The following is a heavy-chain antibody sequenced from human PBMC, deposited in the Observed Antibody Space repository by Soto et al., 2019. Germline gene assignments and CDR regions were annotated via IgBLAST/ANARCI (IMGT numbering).Heavy chain of an antibody. CDR2: ISLSSANI. J-gene: IGHJ2*01. V-gene: IGHV3-48*01. Sequence: EVQLVESGGGLVQPGGSLRLSCAASGFSLYNYAMDWVRQAPGQGLEWVSYISLSSANIHYADSVRGRFTVSRDNAKNSLYLQMNSLRAEETAVDYWVRDPSRGDEWARYVDLWGRGTLVTVSS. CDR1: GFSLYNYA. D-gene: IGHD1-26*01. CDR3: VRDPSRGDEWARYVDL.